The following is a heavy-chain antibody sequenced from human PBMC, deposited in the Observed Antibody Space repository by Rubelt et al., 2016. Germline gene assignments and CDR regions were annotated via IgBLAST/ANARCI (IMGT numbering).Heavy chain of an antibody. J-gene: IGHJ1*01. V-gene: IGHV3-23*01. Sequence: SNYAMSWVRQAPGKGLEWVSAISGDAGATFYADSVKGRFTISRDSSENTLSLQMNSLRDDDTAVYYCAKIKPERSNSWWGCFQHWGQGTRVTVSS. D-gene: IGHD2-2*01. CDR3: AKIKPERSNSWWGCFQH. CDR2: ISGDAGAT. CDR1: SNYA.